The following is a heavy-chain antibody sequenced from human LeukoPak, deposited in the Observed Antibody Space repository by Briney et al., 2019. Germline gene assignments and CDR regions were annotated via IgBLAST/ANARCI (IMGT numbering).Heavy chain of an antibody. CDR3: ARVQGSSSWYSYRRTRGYFDY. CDR2: ISGSGGTT. J-gene: IGHJ4*02. Sequence: GGSLRLSCAASDFSFITYAMSWVRQAPGKGLEWVSAISGSGGTTYYGNSVKGRFTISRDNAKNSLYLQMNSLRAEDTAVYYCARVQGSSSWYSYRRTRGYFDYWGQGTLVTVSS. CDR1: DFSFITYA. D-gene: IGHD6-13*01. V-gene: IGHV3-23*01.